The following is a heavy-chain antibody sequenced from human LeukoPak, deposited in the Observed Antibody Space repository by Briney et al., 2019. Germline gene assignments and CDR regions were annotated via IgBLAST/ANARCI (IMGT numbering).Heavy chain of an antibody. CDR2: ISSSGSTI. Sequence: GGSLRLSCAASGFTFSSYEMNWVRQPPGKGLEWVSYISSSGSTIYYADSVKGRFTISRDNAKNSLYLQMNSLRAEDTAVYYCARGGAAARKIGDYWGQGTLVTVSS. D-gene: IGHD6-13*01. CDR1: GFTFSSYE. J-gene: IGHJ4*02. V-gene: IGHV3-48*03. CDR3: ARGGAAARKIGDY.